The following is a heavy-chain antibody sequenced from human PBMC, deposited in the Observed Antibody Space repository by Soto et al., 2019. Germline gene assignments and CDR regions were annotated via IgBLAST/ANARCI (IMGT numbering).Heavy chain of an antibody. V-gene: IGHV4-59*01. CDR1: GGSISSYY. D-gene: IGHD3-22*01. J-gene: IGHJ4*02. CDR3: ARVVEDYYDICGYYPPFRYFDY. Sequence: SETLSLTCTVSGGSISSYYWSWIRQPPGKGLEWIGYIYYSESTNYNPSLKSRGTISVDTSKNQFSLKLSSVTAADTAVDYCARVVEDYYDICGYYPPFRYFDYWGRGPLVTVSS. CDR2: IYYSEST.